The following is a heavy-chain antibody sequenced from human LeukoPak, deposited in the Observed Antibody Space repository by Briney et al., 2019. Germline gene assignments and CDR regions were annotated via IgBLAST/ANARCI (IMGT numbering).Heavy chain of an antibody. Sequence: NTSGTLSLTCAVSGGSISSSNWWSWVRQPPGKGLEWIGEIYHSGSTNYNPSLKSRVTISVDTSKNQFSLKLSSVTAADTAVYYCARRRLSYDILTGYYSWFDPWGQGTLVTVSS. D-gene: IGHD3-9*01. J-gene: IGHJ5*02. CDR2: IYHSGST. CDR1: GGSISSSNW. V-gene: IGHV4-4*02. CDR3: ARRRLSYDILTGYYSWFDP.